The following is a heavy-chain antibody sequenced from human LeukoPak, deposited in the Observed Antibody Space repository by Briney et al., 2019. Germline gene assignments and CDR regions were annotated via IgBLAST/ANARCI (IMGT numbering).Heavy chain of an antibody. V-gene: IGHV1-8*01. CDR1: GYTFTSYD. Sequence: ASVKVSCKASGYTFTSYDINWVRQATGQGLEWMGWMNPHSANAGYAQKFQGRVTMTRDTSISTAYMELSSLRSDDTAVYYCARIPHRVPHNWFDPWGQGTLVTVSS. CDR3: ARIPHRVPHNWFDP. D-gene: IGHD2-2*01. CDR2: MNPHSANA. J-gene: IGHJ5*02.